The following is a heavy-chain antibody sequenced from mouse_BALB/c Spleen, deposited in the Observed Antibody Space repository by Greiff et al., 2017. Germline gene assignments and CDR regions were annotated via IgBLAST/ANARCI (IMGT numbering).Heavy chain of an antibody. CDR2: ILPGSGST. D-gene: IGHD2-3*01. V-gene: IGHV1-9*01. CDR3: ARRGGYFYYFDY. CDR1: GYTFSSYW. J-gene: IGHJ2*01. Sequence: VKLVESGAELMKPGASVKISCKATGYTFSSYWIEWVKQRPGHGLEWIGEILPGSGSTNYNEKFKGKATFTADTSSNTAYMQLSSLTSEDSAVYYCARRGGYFYYFDYWGQGTTLTVSS.